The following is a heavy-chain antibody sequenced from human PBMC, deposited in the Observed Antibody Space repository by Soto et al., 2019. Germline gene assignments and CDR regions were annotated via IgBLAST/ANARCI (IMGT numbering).Heavy chain of an antibody. CDR2: IYYSGST. J-gene: IGHJ4*02. Sequence: QVQLQESGPGLVKPSDTLSLSCAVSGYSISSSNWWGWIRQPPGKGLEWIGYIYYSGSTDFNPSLKSRVTMSVETSKNQFSLKLSSVTAAGTSVYYCARKTDGYNPFFDWGPGTPVTVSS. V-gene: IGHV4-28*01. CDR1: GYSISSSNW. CDR3: ARKTDGYNPFFD. D-gene: IGHD5-12*01.